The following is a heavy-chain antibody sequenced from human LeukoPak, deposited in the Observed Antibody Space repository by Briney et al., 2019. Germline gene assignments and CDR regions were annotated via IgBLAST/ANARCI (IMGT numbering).Heavy chain of an antibody. V-gene: IGHV4-39*01. CDR1: GGSISSGNYY. Sequence: PSETLSLTCTVSGGSISSGNYYWGWIRQPPGKGLEWIGTIYYSGSTYYNPSLKSRITISVDTSKNQFSLKMRSVTAADTAVYYCARPTSKLGSFDYWGQGTLVTVSS. D-gene: IGHD2/OR15-2a*01. CDR3: ARPTSKLGSFDY. J-gene: IGHJ4*02. CDR2: IYYSGST.